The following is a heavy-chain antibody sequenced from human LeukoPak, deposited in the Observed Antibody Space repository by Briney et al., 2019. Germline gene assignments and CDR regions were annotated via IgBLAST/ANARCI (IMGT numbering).Heavy chain of an antibody. D-gene: IGHD3-10*02. J-gene: IGHJ6*02. CDR2: ISSSSSTI. V-gene: IGHV3-48*04. CDR3: ASMFGEVYTLYYYYGMDV. CDR1: GFTFSSYS. Sequence: GGSLRLSCAASGFTFSSYSVNWVRQAPGKGLEWVSYISSSSSTIYYADSVKGRFTISRDNAKNSLYLQMNSLRAEDTAVYYCASMFGEVYTLYYYYGMDVWGQGTTVTVSS.